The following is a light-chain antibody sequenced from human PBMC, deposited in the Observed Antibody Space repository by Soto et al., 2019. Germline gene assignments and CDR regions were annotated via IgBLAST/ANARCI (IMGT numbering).Light chain of an antibody. CDR2: NAS. V-gene: IGKV1-39*01. CDR3: QQSYRTPQT. CDR1: QTISTY. J-gene: IGKJ1*01. Sequence: DIQMTQSPSSLSASVGDRVTITCRASQTISTYLNWYQQKAGPAPKLLIYNASRLQSGVPSRYSGSGSGTDFTLTIISLQPEDFAIYYCQQSYRTPQTFGQGTKVEI.